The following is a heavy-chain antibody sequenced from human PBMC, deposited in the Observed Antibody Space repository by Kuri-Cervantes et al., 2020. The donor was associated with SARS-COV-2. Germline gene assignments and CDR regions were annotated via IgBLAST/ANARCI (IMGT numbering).Heavy chain of an antibody. Sequence: GGSLRLSCTASGFTFGDYAMSWVRQAPGKGLEWVGFIRSKAYGGTTEYAASVKGRFTISRDDSKSIAYLQMNSLKTEDTAVYYCAKGSSGAFDIWGQGTMVTVSS. CDR1: GFTFGDYA. CDR3: AKGSSGAFDI. J-gene: IGHJ3*02. V-gene: IGHV3-49*04. CDR2: IRSKAYGGTT.